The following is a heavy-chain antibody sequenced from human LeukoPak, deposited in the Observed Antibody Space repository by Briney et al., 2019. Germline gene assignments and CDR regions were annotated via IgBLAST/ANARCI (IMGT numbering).Heavy chain of an antibody. D-gene: IGHD2-8*02. J-gene: IGHJ4*02. CDR1: GGSISSYY. CDR2: IYYSGST. Sequence: SETLSLTCTVSGGSISSYYWSWIRQPPGKGLEWIGYIYYSGSTYYNPSLKSRVTISVDTSKNQFSLKLSSVTAADTAVYYCARYWSWLDYWGQGTLVTVSS. CDR3: ARYWSWLDY. V-gene: IGHV4-59*12.